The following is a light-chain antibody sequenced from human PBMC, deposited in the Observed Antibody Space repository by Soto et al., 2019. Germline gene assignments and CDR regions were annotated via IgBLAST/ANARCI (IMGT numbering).Light chain of an antibody. Sequence: EIVLTQSPDTLSLSPGERATFSGRATQSITNNYVAWYQQKPGQAPRLLIYGASRRATGIPDRISGSGSGTDFTLSITGLEPEDFAVYYCQHYLDSPNTFGQGTKREIK. J-gene: IGKJ2*01. CDR2: GAS. CDR3: QHYLDSPNT. CDR1: QSITNNY. V-gene: IGKV3-20*01.